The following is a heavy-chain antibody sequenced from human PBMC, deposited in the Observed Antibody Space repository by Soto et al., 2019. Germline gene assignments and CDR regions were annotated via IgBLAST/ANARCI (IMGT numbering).Heavy chain of an antibody. CDR3: TNPQVYYGMDV. CDR1: GFTFSGSA. Sequence: EVQLGESGGGLVQPGGSLKLSCAASGFTFSGSAVHWVRQASGKGLEWVGRIRSKANNYATAYAASVQGRFTTFRDGLKNTAYLQMNSLKTEYTAVYYCTNPQVYYGMDVWGQGSTVTVSS. V-gene: IGHV3-73*02. CDR2: IRSKANNYAT. J-gene: IGHJ6*02.